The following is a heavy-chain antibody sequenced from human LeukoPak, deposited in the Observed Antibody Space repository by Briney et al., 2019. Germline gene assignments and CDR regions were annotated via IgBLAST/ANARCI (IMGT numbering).Heavy chain of an antibody. Sequence: ASVKVSCKASGYTFTGYYMHWVRQAPGQGLEWMGWINPNSGGTNYAQKFQGRVTMTRDTSISTAYMELRSLRSDDTAVYYCARGPGYSRLYFDYWGQGTLVTVSS. CDR3: ARGPGYSRLYFDY. J-gene: IGHJ4*02. D-gene: IGHD6-13*01. CDR1: GYTFTGYY. V-gene: IGHV1-2*02. CDR2: INPNSGGT.